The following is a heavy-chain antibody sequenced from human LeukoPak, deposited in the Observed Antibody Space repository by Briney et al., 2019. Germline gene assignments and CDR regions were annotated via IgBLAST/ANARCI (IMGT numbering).Heavy chain of an antibody. CDR2: IYTSGST. J-gene: IGHJ4*02. CDR1: GGSISSYY. Sequence: PSETLSLTCTVSGGSISSYYWSWIRQPAGKGLEWIGRIYTSGSTNYNPSLKSRVTMSVDTSENQFSLKLSSVTAADTAVYYCAREGGYSSSLTFDYWGQGTLVTVSS. D-gene: IGHD6-6*01. V-gene: IGHV4-4*07. CDR3: AREGGYSSSLTFDY.